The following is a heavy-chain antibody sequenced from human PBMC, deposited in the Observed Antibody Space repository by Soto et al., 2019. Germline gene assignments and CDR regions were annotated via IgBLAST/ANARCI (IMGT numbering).Heavy chain of an antibody. CDR1: GGSIYRSGYY. CDR2: IDYNGVT. V-gene: IGHV4-39*01. Sequence: SETLSLTCTVSGGSIYRSGYYWGWIRQPPGRGLEWIGNIDYNGVTYSNPSLKSRVTISRDTSKNQFSLKLTSVTAADTALYYCGKVLVGATGHTDSDSWGPNTGHRLL. D-gene: IGHD2-15*01. CDR3: GKVLVGATGHTDSDS. J-gene: IGHJ5*01.